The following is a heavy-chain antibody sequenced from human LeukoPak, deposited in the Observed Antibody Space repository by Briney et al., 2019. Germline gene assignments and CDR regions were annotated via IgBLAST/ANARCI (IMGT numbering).Heavy chain of an antibody. D-gene: IGHD3-10*01. V-gene: IGHV3-30*04. CDR2: ISYDGSKK. CDR1: GFSFSNYV. J-gene: IGHJ4*02. CDR3: ARDRPSTLWFGEFGPFDY. Sequence: GGSLRLSCAASGFSFSNYVMYWVRQAPGKGLEWVAVISYDGSKKYYADSVKGRFTISRDNSKNTLYLQMSSLRAEDTAVYFCARDRPSTLWFGEFGPFDYWGRGTLVTVSS.